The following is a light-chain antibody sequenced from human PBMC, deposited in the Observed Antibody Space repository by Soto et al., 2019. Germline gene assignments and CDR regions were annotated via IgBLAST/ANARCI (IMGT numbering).Light chain of an antibody. Sequence: DIVLTQSPGTLSLSPGERATLSCMASQSVSSSYLAWYQQKPGQAPRLLIYAASSRAAGIPDRFSGSGSGTDFTLTISRLEPEDFAVYYCQQYDNSLYTFGQGTKLEIK. CDR1: QSVSSSY. V-gene: IGKV3-20*01. J-gene: IGKJ2*01. CDR2: AAS. CDR3: QQYDNSLYT.